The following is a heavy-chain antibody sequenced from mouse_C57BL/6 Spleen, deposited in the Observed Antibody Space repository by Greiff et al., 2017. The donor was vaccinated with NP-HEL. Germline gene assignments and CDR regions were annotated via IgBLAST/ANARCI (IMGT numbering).Heavy chain of an antibody. CDR3: ARSLYDYEGYFDY. V-gene: IGHV7-3*01. D-gene: IGHD2-4*01. CDR1: GFTFTDYY. Sequence: EVKLVESGGGLVQPGGSLSLSCAASGFTFTDYYMSWVRQPPGKALEWLGFIRNKANGYTTEYSASVKGRFTIPRDNSQSILYLQLNALGAEDSATYYCARSLYDYEGYFDYWGQGTTLTVSS. J-gene: IGHJ2*01. CDR2: IRNKANGYTT.